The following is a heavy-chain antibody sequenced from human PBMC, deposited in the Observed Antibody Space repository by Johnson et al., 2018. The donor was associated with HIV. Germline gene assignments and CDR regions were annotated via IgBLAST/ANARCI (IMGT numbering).Heavy chain of an antibody. J-gene: IGHJ3*01. Sequence: MLLVESGGGVVRPGGSLRLSCAASGFTFDDYGMSWVRQAPGKGPEWVSVIYSGGSKYYADSVKGRFTISRDNSKNTLYLQMNSLRVEETAVYYCAKDPGYCSGGSCYTLIGWGVWGQGTMVTVSS. CDR2: IYSGGSK. CDR3: AKDPGYCSGGSCYTLIGWGV. D-gene: IGHD2-15*01. CDR1: GFTFDDYG. V-gene: IGHV3-66*01.